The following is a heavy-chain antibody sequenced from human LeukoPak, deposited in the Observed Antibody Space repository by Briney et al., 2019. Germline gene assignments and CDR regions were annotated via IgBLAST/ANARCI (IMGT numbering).Heavy chain of an antibody. CDR1: GYTFTSYG. CDR2: ISAYNGNT. D-gene: IGHD2-2*01. J-gene: IGHJ6*04. Sequence: ESSVKVSCQASGYTFTSYGISWVRQPPGQGLEWMGLISAYNGNTNYAQKLQGRVTMTTDTYTSTAYMELTSLNSDDSAMFYCARDIVQVTAALFQMNAWGNGTTVTVSS. CDR3: ARDIVQVTAALFQMNA. V-gene: IGHV1-18*01.